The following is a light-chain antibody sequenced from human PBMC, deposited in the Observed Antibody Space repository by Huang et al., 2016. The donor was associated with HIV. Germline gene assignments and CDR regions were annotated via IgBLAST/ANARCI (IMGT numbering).Light chain of an antibody. V-gene: IGKV3-15*01. CDR2: GAS. Sequence: EIVMTQSPATLSVSPGERATLSCRARQSVKNNLAWYQKKVDKATRLVVYGASTRATGIPPRFSGSWSGTNFTLTIHSVQSEDFAVYFCHQYDDWPRTFGQGTKVDVK. CDR3: HQYDDWPRT. CDR1: QSVKNN. J-gene: IGKJ1*01.